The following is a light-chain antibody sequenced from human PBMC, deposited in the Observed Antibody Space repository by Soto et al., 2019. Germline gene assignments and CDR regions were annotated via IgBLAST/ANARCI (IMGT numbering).Light chain of an antibody. CDR3: QQYKNGWT. J-gene: IGKJ1*01. CDR2: GAS. Sequence: IVVTQSPATLSVSPGERATLSCRASQRLGGSLAWSQQKPGQPPRLPIYGASTRVTRIPARLSGSGSGTEFTLPRTSLKSEDFAVYDCQQYKNGWTVGQGTKVDNK. V-gene: IGKV3-15*01. CDR1: QRLGGS.